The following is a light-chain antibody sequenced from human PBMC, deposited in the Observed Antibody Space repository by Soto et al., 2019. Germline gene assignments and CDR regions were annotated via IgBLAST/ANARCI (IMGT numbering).Light chain of an antibody. CDR2: DAS. V-gene: IGKV1-5*01. CDR1: QSISSW. Sequence: DIQMTQSPSTLSASVGDRVTITCRASQSISSWLAWYQQKQGKAPKLLIYDASSLESRVPSRFSGSGSGTEFTLTISRLQPDDFATYYCKAYNSYSWTFGQGNKVEIK. CDR3: KAYNSYSWT. J-gene: IGKJ1*01.